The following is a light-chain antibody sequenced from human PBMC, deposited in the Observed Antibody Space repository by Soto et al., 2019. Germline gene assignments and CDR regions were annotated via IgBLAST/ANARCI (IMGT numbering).Light chain of an antibody. Sequence: ETVLTQSPDTLSLSPGEGATLSCRASQTVKNNYLAWYQQRRGLAPRLLIYGTSGRATGIPDRFSGSGSGTDFTLTITRLEPEDFAVYYCQQYGTSPLTFGGGTKVETK. CDR1: QTVKNNY. V-gene: IGKV3-20*01. CDR2: GTS. J-gene: IGKJ4*01. CDR3: QQYGTSPLT.